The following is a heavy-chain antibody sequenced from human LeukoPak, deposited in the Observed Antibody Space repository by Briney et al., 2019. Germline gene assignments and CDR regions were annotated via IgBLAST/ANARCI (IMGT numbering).Heavy chain of an antibody. V-gene: IGHV4-61*02. D-gene: IGHD3-22*01. Sequence: SETLSLTCTVSGVSISSSNSYWGWIRQPAGKGLEWIGRIYTSGSTNYNPSLKSRVTMSVDTSKNQFSLKLSSVTAADTAVYYCARVAYYDSRGTFDYWGQGTLVTVSS. J-gene: IGHJ4*02. CDR2: IYTSGST. CDR3: ARVAYYDSRGTFDY. CDR1: GVSISSSNSY.